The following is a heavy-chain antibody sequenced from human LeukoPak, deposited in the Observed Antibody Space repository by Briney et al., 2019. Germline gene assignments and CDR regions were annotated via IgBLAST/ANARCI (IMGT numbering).Heavy chain of an antibody. Sequence: GGSLRLSCAASGFTFSNYWMNWVRQAPGKGLEWVANIKPDGSEKYYVDSVKGRFTISRDNAKNSLDLQMNSLRAEDTAVYYCARVNYDSSGVGWFDPWGQGPLVTVSS. CDR2: IKPDGSEK. V-gene: IGHV3-7*05. D-gene: IGHD3-22*01. J-gene: IGHJ5*02. CDR3: ARVNYDSSGVGWFDP. CDR1: GFTFSNYW.